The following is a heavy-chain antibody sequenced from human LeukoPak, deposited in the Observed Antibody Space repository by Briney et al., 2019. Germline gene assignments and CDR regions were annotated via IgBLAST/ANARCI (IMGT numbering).Heavy chain of an antibody. D-gene: IGHD6-13*01. J-gene: IGHJ4*02. CDR3: ARAAQYSSSWYHFDY. CDR2: IWYDGSNK. Sequence: GRSLRLSCAASGFTFNSYGMHWVRQAPGKGLEWVAVIWYDGSNKYYADSVKGRFTISRDNSKNTLYLQMNSLRAEDTAVYYCARAAQYSSSWYHFDYWGQGTLVTVSS. CDR1: GFTFNSYG. V-gene: IGHV3-33*01.